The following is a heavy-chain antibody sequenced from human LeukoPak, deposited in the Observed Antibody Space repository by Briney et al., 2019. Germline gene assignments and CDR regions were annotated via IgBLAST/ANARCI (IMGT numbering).Heavy chain of an antibody. CDR3: ARDLVTMTKGLDI. Sequence: AETLSLTCAVSGDFFSIHYSTWTRQSPGTGLEWSGYISHIERTNYNPSLKSRVTISIDTSKKQFSLRLRSATAADTAVYYCARDLVTMTKGLDIWGQGTMVSVSS. CDR2: ISHIERT. CDR1: GDFFSIHY. D-gene: IGHD4-17*01. J-gene: IGHJ3*02. V-gene: IGHV4-59*11.